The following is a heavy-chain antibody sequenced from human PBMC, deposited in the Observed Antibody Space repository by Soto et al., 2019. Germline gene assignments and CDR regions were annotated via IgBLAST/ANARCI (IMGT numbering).Heavy chain of an antibody. D-gene: IGHD1-26*01. CDR2: IYWNEDE. CDR1: GFSLSTSGEG. CDR3: AHSKGGGNSAWFDP. Sequence: QITLKASGPTLLKPTQTLTLTCTFSGFSLSTSGEGVGWIRQSPGKALEWLALIYWNEDERYTPSLRSRLTITKDISKNQVVCTMTNMDPVDTATYYCAHSKGGGNSAWFDPCGEGTLVTVSS. J-gene: IGHJ5*02. V-gene: IGHV2-5*01.